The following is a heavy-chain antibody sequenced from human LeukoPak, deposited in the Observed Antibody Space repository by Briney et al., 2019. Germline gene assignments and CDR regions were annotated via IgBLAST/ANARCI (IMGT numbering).Heavy chain of an antibody. Sequence: GASVKVSCKASGGTFSSYAISWVRQAPGQGLEWMGGIIPIFGTANYAQKFQGRVTITADESTSTAYMELSSLRSEDTAVYYCAREGGNWNERYNWFDPWGQGTLVTVSS. J-gene: IGHJ5*02. CDR3: AREGGNWNERYNWFDP. CDR1: GGTFSSYA. D-gene: IGHD1-20*01. V-gene: IGHV1-69*13. CDR2: IIPIFGTA.